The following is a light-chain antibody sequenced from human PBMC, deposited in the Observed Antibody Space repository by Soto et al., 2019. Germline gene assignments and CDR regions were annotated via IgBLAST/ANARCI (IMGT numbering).Light chain of an antibody. CDR2: DAS. J-gene: IGKJ4*01. CDR1: QSVSSY. Sequence: EIVLKQSPGTLSLSPGERATLSCRASQSVSSYLAWYQQKPGQAPRLLIYDASNRATGIPARFSGSGSGTDITLTISSLEPEDFAVYYCQQRSNWPPALTFGGGTIVDI. V-gene: IGKV3-11*01. CDR3: QQRSNWPPALT.